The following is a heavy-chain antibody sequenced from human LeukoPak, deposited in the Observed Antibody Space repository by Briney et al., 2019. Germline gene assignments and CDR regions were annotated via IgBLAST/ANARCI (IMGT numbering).Heavy chain of an antibody. V-gene: IGHV3-43*01. Sequence: SGGSLRLSCEASGLTFDDYTMHWVGQAPGKGLDRVSLIRWDGGSTYYADSVKGRFTISRDNAKNSLYLQMNGLRAEDTAFYYCARDSSGWYHWFDPWGQGTLVTVSS. CDR2: IRWDGGST. CDR3: ARDSSGWYHWFDP. J-gene: IGHJ5*02. D-gene: IGHD6-19*01. CDR1: GLTFDDYT.